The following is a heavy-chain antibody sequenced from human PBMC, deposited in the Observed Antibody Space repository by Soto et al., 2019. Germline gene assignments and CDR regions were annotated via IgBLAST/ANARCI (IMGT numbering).Heavy chain of an antibody. Sequence: SPALALTCAICGDSVSSNSAAWNWIRQSPSRGLEWLGRTYYRSKWYNDYAVSVKSRITINPDTSKNQFSLQLNSVTPEDTAVYYCARERIAVAGTKLFDYWGQGTLVTVSS. CDR1: GDSVSSNSAA. J-gene: IGHJ4*02. D-gene: IGHD6-19*01. V-gene: IGHV6-1*01. CDR2: TYYRSKWYN. CDR3: ARERIAVAGTKLFDY.